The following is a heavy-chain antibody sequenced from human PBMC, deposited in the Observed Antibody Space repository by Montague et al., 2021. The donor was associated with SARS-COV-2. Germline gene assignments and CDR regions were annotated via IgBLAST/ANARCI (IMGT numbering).Heavy chain of an antibody. CDR1: GFTLSYYE. CDR3: ARAKNDYTWNDWYFYGMDV. V-gene: IGHV3-48*03. D-gene: IGHD1-1*01. J-gene: IGHJ6*02. Sequence: SLRLSCAASGFTLSYYEMNWVRQAPGKGLEWVSYISGSAGTIYYADSVKGRFTISRDNARSSLYLQMNSLRAEDTAVYYCARAKNDYTWNDWYFYGMDVWGQGTTVTVSS. CDR2: ISGSAGTI.